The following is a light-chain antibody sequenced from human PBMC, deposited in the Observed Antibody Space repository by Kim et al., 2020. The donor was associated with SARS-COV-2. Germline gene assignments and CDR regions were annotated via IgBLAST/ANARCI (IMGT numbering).Light chain of an antibody. CDR2: GHN. CDR1: RGSMASNY. Sequence: KTVTMCCPGRRGSMASNYVQWYQQRPGSAPTTVVYGHNQRPSGVPARFSGSIDSSSSSASLSISGLTTEDEADYYCQSYDSTTLWVFGGGTKLTVL. CDR3: QSYDSTTLWV. J-gene: IGLJ3*02. V-gene: IGLV6-57*02.